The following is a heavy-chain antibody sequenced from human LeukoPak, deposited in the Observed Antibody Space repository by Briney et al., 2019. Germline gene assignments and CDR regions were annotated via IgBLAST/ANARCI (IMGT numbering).Heavy chain of an antibody. CDR2: ISSSSTYI. J-gene: IGHJ3*02. Sequence: GGSLRLSCAASGFTFSSYSMNWVRQAPGKGLEWVSSISSSSTYIYYADSVKGRFTTSRDNAKNSLHLQMNSLRAEDTAVYYCARNRYGSSPDAFDIWGQGTVVTVSS. D-gene: IGHD6-13*01. CDR3: ARNRYGSSPDAFDI. CDR1: GFTFSSYS. V-gene: IGHV3-21*01.